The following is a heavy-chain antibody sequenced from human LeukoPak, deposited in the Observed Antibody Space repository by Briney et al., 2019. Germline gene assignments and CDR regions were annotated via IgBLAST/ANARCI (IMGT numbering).Heavy chain of an antibody. V-gene: IGHV3-23*01. J-gene: IGHJ4*02. CDR2: ISGSGGST. CDR1: GFTFSSYA. Sequence: PGGSLRLSCAASGFTFSSYAMSWVRQAPGKGLEWVSAISGSGGSTYYADSVKGRFTISRDNSKNTLYLQMNSLRAEDTAVYYCAKSNLIGGSGSYYPGVVDYWGQGTLVTVSS. D-gene: IGHD3-10*01. CDR3: AKSNLIGGSGSYYPGVVDY.